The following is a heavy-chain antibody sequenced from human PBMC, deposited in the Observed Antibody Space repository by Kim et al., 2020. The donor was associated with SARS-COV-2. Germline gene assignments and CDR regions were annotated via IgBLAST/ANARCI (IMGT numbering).Heavy chain of an antibody. Sequence: GGSLRLPCAVSGFTFSSYWMHWVRQAPEKGLVWVSRINTDGSSTGYADAVKGRFTISRDNAKNTVYLQMNSLRAEDTAVYYCARDPVSLSAYWGQGTLVTVSS. CDR2: INTDGSST. J-gene: IGHJ4*02. D-gene: IGHD4-4*01. CDR1: GFTFSSYW. CDR3: ARDPVSLSAY. V-gene: IGHV3-74*01.